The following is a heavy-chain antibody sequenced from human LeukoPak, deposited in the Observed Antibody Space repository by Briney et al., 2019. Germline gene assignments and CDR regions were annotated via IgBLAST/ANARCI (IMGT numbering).Heavy chain of an antibody. V-gene: IGHV4-59*01. CDR3: ARGSSWDYYFDY. CDR2: IYYSGST. CDR1: GGSISSYY. Sequence: SETLSLTCTVSGGSISSYYWSWIRQPPGKGLEWIGYIYYSGSTNYNPSLKGRVTISVDTSKNQFSLKLSSVTAADTAVYYCARGSSWDYYFDYWGQGTLVTVSS. J-gene: IGHJ4*02. D-gene: IGHD6-13*01.